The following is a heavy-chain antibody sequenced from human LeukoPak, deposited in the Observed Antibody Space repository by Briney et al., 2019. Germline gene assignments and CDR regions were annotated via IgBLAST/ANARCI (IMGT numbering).Heavy chain of an antibody. CDR3: ARDDAVEMATISN. J-gene: IGHJ4*02. CDR2: ISSSSSYI. Sequence: SGGSLRLSCAASGFTFSSYSMNWVRQAPGKGLEWVSSISSSSSYIYYADSVKGRFTISRDNAKNSLYLQMNSLRAEDTAVYYCARDDAVEMATISNWGQGTLVTVSS. D-gene: IGHD5-24*01. V-gene: IGHV3-21*01. CDR1: GFTFSSYS.